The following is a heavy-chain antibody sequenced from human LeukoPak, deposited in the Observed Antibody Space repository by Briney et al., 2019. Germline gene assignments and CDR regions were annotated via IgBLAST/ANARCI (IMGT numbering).Heavy chain of an antibody. J-gene: IGHJ4*02. D-gene: IGHD3-10*01. CDR2: IYSGGST. V-gene: IGHV3-53*01. Sequence: GGSLRLSCAASGFTVSTNYMSWVRQAPGKGLEWVSVIYSGGSTYYADSVKGRFTISRDNSKNTLYLQMNSLRAEDTAVYYCTRHPPYGSGSYYEYYFDYWGQGTLVTVSS. CDR3: TRHPPYGSGSYYEYYFDY. CDR1: GFTVSTNY.